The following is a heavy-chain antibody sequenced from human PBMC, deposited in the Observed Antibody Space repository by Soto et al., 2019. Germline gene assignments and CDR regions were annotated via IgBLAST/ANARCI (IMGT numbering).Heavy chain of an antibody. Sequence: QVQLVQSGAEVKKPGASVKVSCKASGYTFTSYDINWVRQATGQGLEWMGWMNPNSGNTGYAQKFQGRVTMTRNTSISTAYMGLSSLRSEGTAVYYCASGGWLLRYNWFDPWGQGTLVTVSS. V-gene: IGHV1-8*01. D-gene: IGHD2-15*01. CDR3: ASGGWLLRYNWFDP. CDR2: MNPNSGNT. J-gene: IGHJ5*02. CDR1: GYTFTSYD.